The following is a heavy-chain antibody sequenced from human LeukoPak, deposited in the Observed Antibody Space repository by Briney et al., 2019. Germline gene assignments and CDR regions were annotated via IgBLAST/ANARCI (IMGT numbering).Heavy chain of an antibody. CDR2: IIPILGIV. J-gene: IGHJ3*02. D-gene: IGHD5-18*01. V-gene: IGHV1-69*04. Sequence: SVKVSCKASGGTCSSYGISWVRQAPGQGLEWMGRIIPILGIVNYAQKFQGRVTITADKSTSTAYMELSSLRSEDTAVYYCAVGLWSDAFDIWGQGTMVTVSS. CDR3: AVGLWSDAFDI. CDR1: GGTCSSYG.